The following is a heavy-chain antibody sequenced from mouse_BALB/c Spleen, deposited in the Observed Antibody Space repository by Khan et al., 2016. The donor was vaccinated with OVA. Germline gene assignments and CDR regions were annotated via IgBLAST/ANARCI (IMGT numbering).Heavy chain of an antibody. V-gene: IGHV5-9-3*01. D-gene: IGHD2-1*01. J-gene: IGHJ3*01. CDR3: AKSAYGNFAY. Sequence: EVKLLESGGGLVKPGGSLKLSCAASGFTFSTYAMSWVRQTPEKRLEWVATISSDGDYTYYPDNVTGRFTISSDKAKNILYRQMSSLRSEDTAMYNCAKSAYGNFAYWGQGTLVTVSA. CDR2: ISSDGDYT. CDR1: GFTFSTYA.